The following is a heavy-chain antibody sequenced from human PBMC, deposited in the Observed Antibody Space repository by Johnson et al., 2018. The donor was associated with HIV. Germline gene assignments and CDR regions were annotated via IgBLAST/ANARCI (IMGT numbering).Heavy chain of an antibody. CDR1: GFTFSSYA. Sequence: VQLVESGGGVVQPGRSLRLSCAASGFTFSSYAMHLVRQAPGKGLEWVAVISYDGSTKYYADSVKGRFTISRDNAKNSLYLQMNSLRAEDTAVYYCASADTFDIWGQGTMVTVSS. D-gene: IGHD6-25*01. J-gene: IGHJ3*02. CDR3: ASADTFDI. CDR2: ISYDGSTK. V-gene: IGHV3-30-3*01.